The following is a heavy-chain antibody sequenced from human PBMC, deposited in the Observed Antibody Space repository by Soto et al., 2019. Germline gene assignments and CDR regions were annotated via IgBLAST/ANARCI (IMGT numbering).Heavy chain of an antibody. CDR3: ARSDYGDYVARPRYNWFDP. Sequence: SETLSLTCTVSGSSVSSGSYWSWIRQPPGKGLEWLGYIHYSGNTNYNPSLKSRVTISVDTSKNQFSLKLSSVTAADTAVYYCARSDYGDYVARPRYNWFDPWGQGTLVTVSS. D-gene: IGHD4-17*01. V-gene: IGHV4-61*01. J-gene: IGHJ5*02. CDR1: GSSVSSGSY. CDR2: IHYSGNT.